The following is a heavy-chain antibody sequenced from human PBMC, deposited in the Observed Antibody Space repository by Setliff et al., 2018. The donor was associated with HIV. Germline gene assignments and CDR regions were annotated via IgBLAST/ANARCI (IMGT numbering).Heavy chain of an antibody. J-gene: IGHJ6*02. V-gene: IGHV3-66*01. CDR1: GFTVSSNY. CDR3: AKDVCSGAYCYAYYYYGMDV. CDR2: IYSGGST. Sequence: GGSLRLSCAASGFTVSSNYMSWVRQAPGKGLEWVSVIYSGGSTYYADSVKGRFTISRDNSKNTLYLQMNSLRAEDTAVYYCAKDVCSGAYCYAYYYYGMDVWGQGTMVTVS. D-gene: IGHD2-15*01.